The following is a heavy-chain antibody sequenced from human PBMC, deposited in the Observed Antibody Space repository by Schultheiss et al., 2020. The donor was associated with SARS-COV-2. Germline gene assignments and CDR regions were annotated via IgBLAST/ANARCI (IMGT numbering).Heavy chain of an antibody. D-gene: IGHD3-10*01. CDR2: IRSKAYGGTT. V-gene: IGHV3-49*03. J-gene: IGHJ5*02. CDR1: GFTFGDYA. Sequence: GSLRLSCTASGFTFGDYAMSWFRQAPGKGLEWVGFIRSKAYGGTTEYAASVKGRFTISRDDSKSIAYLQMNSLKTEDTAVYYCTRAKTQRITMVRGVGFDPWGQGTLVTVSS. CDR3: TRAKTQRITMVRGVGFDP.